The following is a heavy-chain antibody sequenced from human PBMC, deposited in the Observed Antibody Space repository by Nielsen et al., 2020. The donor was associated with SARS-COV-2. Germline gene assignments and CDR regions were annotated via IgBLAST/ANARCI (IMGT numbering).Heavy chain of an antibody. CDR3: ARARYSSSRSAYDY. D-gene: IGHD6-6*01. CDR1: GFTFSSYG. CDR2: ISYDGSNK. V-gene: IGHV3-33*05. Sequence: GESLKISCAASGFTFSSYGMHWVRQAPGKGLEWVAVISYDGSNKYYADSVKGRFTISRDNSKNTLYLQMNSLRAEDTAVYYCARARYSSSRSAYDYWGQGTLVTVSS. J-gene: IGHJ4*02.